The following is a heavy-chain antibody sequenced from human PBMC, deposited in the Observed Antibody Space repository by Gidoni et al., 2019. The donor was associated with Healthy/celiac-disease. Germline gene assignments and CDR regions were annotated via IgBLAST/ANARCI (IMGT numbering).Heavy chain of an antibody. D-gene: IGHD3-22*01. J-gene: IGHJ4*02. V-gene: IGHV1-46*01. Sequence: KASGYTFTSYYMHWVRQAPGQGLEWMGIINPSGGSTSYAQKFQGRVTMTRDTSTSTVYMELSSLRSEDTAVYYCARGVYYYDSSGLQHFDYWGQGTLVTVSS. CDR1: GYTFTSYY. CDR3: ARGVYYYDSSGLQHFDY. CDR2: INPSGGST.